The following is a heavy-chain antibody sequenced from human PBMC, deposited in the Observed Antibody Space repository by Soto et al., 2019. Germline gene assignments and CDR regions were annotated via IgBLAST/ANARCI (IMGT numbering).Heavy chain of an antibody. D-gene: IGHD2-15*01. CDR2: ISYSGSNK. CDR1: GFTFSSYA. J-gene: IGHJ6*02. Sequence: QVQLVESGGGVVQPGRSLRLSCAASGFTFSSYAMHWVRQAPGKGLEWVTVISYSGSNKAYVDSVKGRFTISRDNSKNTMYMKMNCLRAEDTAVYYCVRGDREDIAVVVGARPGEYGMHVWGHGTTVTVSS. V-gene: IGHV3-30-3*01. CDR3: VRGDREDIAVVVGARPGEYGMHV.